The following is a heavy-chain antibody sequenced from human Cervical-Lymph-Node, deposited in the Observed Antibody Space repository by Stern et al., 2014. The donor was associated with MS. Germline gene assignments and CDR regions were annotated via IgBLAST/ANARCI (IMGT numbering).Heavy chain of an antibody. D-gene: IGHD2-2*02. CDR2: INAGNDNT. CDR1: GYTFTNYA. J-gene: IGHJ4*02. V-gene: IGHV1-3*01. CDR3: ARSYCGSSSCYIGTY. Sequence: QVQLVQSGAEMKNPGASVKVSCKASGYTFTNYAIHWVRQAPGQRLEWMGWINAGNDNTKYSQKFQDRVTITRDTSASTAYMELSSLRSEDTAIYYCARSYCGSSSCYIGTYWGQGTLVIVSS.